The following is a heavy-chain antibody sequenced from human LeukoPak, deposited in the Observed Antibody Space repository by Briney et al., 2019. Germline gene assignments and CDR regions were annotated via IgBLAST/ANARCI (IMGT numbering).Heavy chain of an antibody. J-gene: IGHJ3*02. Sequence: GASVKVSCKASGYTFTSYGISWVRQAPGQGLEWMGWISAYNGNTNYAQKLQGRVTMTTDTSTSTAYMELRSLRSDDTAVYYCARDAVVVVAAPLAFDIWGQGTMVTVSS. V-gene: IGHV1-18*01. D-gene: IGHD2-15*01. CDR2: ISAYNGNT. CDR1: GYTFTSYG. CDR3: ARDAVVVVAAPLAFDI.